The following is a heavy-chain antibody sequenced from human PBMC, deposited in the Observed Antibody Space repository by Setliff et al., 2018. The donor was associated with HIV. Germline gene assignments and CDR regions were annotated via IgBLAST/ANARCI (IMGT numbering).Heavy chain of an antibody. CDR3: ARVRYCSSMSCPGLSDP. Sequence: GASVKVSCKASGYTFTSYYIHWVRQAPGQGLEWMGVIHPSGGSTSYAQSFQDRVTMTRDTSTSTVYMELSSLRSEDTAVYYCARVRYCSSMSCPGLSDPWGQGTLVTVSS. CDR2: IHPSGGST. CDR1: GYTFTSYY. V-gene: IGHV1-46*01. J-gene: IGHJ5*02. D-gene: IGHD2-2*01.